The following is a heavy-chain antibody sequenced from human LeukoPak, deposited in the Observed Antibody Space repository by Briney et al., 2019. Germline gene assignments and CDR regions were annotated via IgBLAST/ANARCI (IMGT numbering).Heavy chain of an antibody. V-gene: IGHV1-18*01. CDR1: GYKFTGYG. CDR2: ISGKNGNT. D-gene: IGHD2/OR15-2a*01. CDR3: ARGGENQDFQH. J-gene: IGHJ1*01. Sequence: ASVKVSCKASGYKFTGYGISWVRQAPGQGLEWMGWISGKNGNTYFAQKFQGRVTLTTDTSTSTAYMELSSLRSEDTAVYYCARGGENQDFQHWGQGTLVTVSS.